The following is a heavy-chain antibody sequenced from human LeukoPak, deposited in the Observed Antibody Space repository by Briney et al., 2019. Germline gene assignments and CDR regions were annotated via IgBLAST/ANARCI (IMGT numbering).Heavy chain of an antibody. D-gene: IGHD3-22*01. Sequence: GGSLRLSCAASGFTFSSYWMSWVRQAPGKGLEWVSSISSSSSYIYYADSVKGRFTISRDNAKNSLYLQMNSLRAEDTAVYYCARHYYDTSGYIDYWGQGTLVTVSS. CDR2: ISSSSSYI. J-gene: IGHJ4*02. V-gene: IGHV3-21*01. CDR1: GFTFSSYW. CDR3: ARHYYDTSGYIDY.